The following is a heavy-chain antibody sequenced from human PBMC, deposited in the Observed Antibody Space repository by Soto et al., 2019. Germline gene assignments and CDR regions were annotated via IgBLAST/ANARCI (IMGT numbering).Heavy chain of an antibody. Sequence: PGWSLRLSCAASGFTFSGYAMSWVRQAPGKGLEWVSAISGSGGNTYYADSVKGRFTISRDNSKNTLYLQMNSLRAEDTAVYYCAKSLVARPYDYWGQGTLVTVSS. CDR2: ISGSGGNT. CDR3: AKSLVARPYDY. CDR1: GFTFSGYA. D-gene: IGHD6-6*01. V-gene: IGHV3-23*01. J-gene: IGHJ4*02.